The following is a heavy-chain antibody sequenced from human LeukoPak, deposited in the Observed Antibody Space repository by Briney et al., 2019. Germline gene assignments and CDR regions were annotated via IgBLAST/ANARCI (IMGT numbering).Heavy chain of an antibody. CDR1: GFTFSNYA. Sequence: GGSLRLSCAASGFTFSNYAMSWVRQAPGKGLEWVSAISGSGGSTYYADSVKGRFTISRDNAKNSLYLLMNSLRVEDSAVYYCARDSSGSYSRFDYWGQGTLVTVSS. J-gene: IGHJ4*02. V-gene: IGHV3-23*01. D-gene: IGHD1-26*01. CDR3: ARDSSGSYSRFDY. CDR2: ISGSGGST.